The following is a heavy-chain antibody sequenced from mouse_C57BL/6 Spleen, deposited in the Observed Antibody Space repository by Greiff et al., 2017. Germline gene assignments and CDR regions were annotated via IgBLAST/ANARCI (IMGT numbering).Heavy chain of an antibody. J-gene: IGHJ2*01. D-gene: IGHD2-2*01. CDR1: GYTFTSYW. Sequence: QVQLQQPGAELVRPGTSVKLSCKASGYTFTSYWMHWVKQRPGQGLEWIGVIDPSDSYTNYNQKFKGKATLTVDTSSSTAYMQLSSLTSEDSAVYYCAREVMVTTNFDYWGQGTTLTVSS. CDR3: AREVMVTTNFDY. CDR2: IDPSDSYT. V-gene: IGHV1-59*01.